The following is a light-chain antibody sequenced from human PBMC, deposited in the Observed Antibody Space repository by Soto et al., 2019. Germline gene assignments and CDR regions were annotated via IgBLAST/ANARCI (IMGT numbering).Light chain of an antibody. Sequence: EIELTQSPGTLSLSPGERATLSCRAIQSVSSSYLAWYQQKPGQAPRLLVYGASSRATGIPDRFSGSGSGTDFTLTISRLEPEDFAVYYCQQYGSSAWTFGQGTKVDIK. CDR3: QQYGSSAWT. J-gene: IGKJ1*01. CDR2: GAS. V-gene: IGKV3-20*01. CDR1: QSVSSSY.